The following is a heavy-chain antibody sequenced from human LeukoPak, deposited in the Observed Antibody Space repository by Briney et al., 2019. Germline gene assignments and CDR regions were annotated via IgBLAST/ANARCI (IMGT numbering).Heavy chain of an antibody. V-gene: IGHV3-11*04. CDR2: ISSSGSTI. J-gene: IGHJ4*02. CDR3: ARETTVTKSSSYF. CDR1: GFTFSDYY. D-gene: IGHD4-17*01. Sequence: PGGSLRLSCAASGFTFSDYYMSWIRQAPGKGLEWVSYISSSGSTIYYADSVKGRFTISRDNAKNSLYLQMNSLRAEDTAVYYCARETTVTKSSSYFWGQGTLVTVSS.